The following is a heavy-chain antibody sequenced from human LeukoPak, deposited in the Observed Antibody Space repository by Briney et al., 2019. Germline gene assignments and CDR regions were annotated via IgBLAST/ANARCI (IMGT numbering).Heavy chain of an antibody. J-gene: IGHJ4*02. V-gene: IGHV4-34*01. CDR3: ARVPHDSSGYNY. CDR1: GGSFSGYY. D-gene: IGHD3-22*01. CDR2: INHSGST. Sequence: KPSETLSLTCAVYGGSFSGYYWSWIRQPPGKGLEWIGEINHSGSTNYNPSLKSRVTISVDTPKNQFSLKLSSVTAADTAVYYCARVPHDSSGYNYWGQGTLVTVSS.